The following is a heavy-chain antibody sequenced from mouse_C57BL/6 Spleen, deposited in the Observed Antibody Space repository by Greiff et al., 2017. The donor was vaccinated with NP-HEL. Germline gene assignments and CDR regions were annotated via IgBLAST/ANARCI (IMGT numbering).Heavy chain of an antibody. D-gene: IGHD2-3*01. V-gene: IGHV3-6*01. CDR2: ISYDGSN. CDR3: ARDHWLLGTY. J-gene: IGHJ3*01. CDR1: GYSITSGYY. Sequence: DVQLQESGPGLVKPSQSLSLTCSVTGYSITSGYYWNWIRQFPGNKLEWMGYISYDGSNNYNPSLKNRISITRDTSKNQFFLKLNSVTTEDTATYYCARDHWLLGTYWGQGTLVTVSA.